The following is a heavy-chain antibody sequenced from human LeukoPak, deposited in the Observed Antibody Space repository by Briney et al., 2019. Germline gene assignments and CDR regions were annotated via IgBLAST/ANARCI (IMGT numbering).Heavy chain of an antibody. V-gene: IGHV4-34*01. CDR2: INHSGST. D-gene: IGHD2-15*01. CDR1: GGSFSGYY. CDR3: EVVVAATSKNELFDY. Sequence: SETLSLTCAVYGGSFSGYYWSWIRQPPGKGLEWIGEINHSGSTNYNPSLKSRVTISVDTSKNQFSLKLSSVTAADTAVYYCEVVVAATSKNELFDYWGQGTQVTVSS. J-gene: IGHJ4*02.